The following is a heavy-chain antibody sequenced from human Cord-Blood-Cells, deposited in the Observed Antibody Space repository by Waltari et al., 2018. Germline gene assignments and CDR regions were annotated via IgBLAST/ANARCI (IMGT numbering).Heavy chain of an antibody. CDR3: AKELAGAFDI. CDR1: GFTFDDYA. Sequence: EVQLVESGGGLVQPGRSLRLSCAASGFTFDDYAMHWVRQAPGKGVEWVSGIRWNSGSIGYTDSVKGRFTISRDNAKNSLYLQMNSLRAEDMALYYCAKELAGAFDIWGQGTMVTVSS. V-gene: IGHV3-9*03. CDR2: IRWNSGSI. D-gene: IGHD2-15*01. J-gene: IGHJ3*02.